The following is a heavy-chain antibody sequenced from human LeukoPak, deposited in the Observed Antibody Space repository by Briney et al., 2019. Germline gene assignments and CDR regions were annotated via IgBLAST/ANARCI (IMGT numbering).Heavy chain of an antibody. V-gene: IGHV1-24*01. CDR3: ATGQGGSYHLGFDY. D-gene: IGHD1-26*01. CDR1: GYTLTELS. Sequence: ASVKVSRKVSGYTLTELSMHWLRQAPGKGLEWMGGFDPEDGETIYAQKFQGRVTMTEDTSTDTAYMELSSLRSEDTAVYYCATGQGGSYHLGFDYWGQGTLVTVSS. CDR2: FDPEDGET. J-gene: IGHJ4*02.